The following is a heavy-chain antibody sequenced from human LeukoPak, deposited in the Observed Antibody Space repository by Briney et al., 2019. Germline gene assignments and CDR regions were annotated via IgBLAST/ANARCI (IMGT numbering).Heavy chain of an antibody. CDR2: IYDSGDT. CDR1: VGSLRSYY. Sequence: PSETLSLTCTVSVGSLRSYYWSWIRQPPGKGLEWLGYIYDSGDTNYSPSIKSRVTISIDTSKNQFSLKLSSVTAADTAVYYCARDTYYYETSGYSSDDAFDIWGQGTMVTVSS. D-gene: IGHD3-22*01. V-gene: IGHV4-59*01. CDR3: ARDTYYYETSGYSSDDAFDI. J-gene: IGHJ3*02.